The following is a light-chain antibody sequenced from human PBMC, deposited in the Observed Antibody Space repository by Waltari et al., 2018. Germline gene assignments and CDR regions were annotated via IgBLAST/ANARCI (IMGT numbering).Light chain of an antibody. J-gene: IGLJ3*02. CDR1: SHRSYY. CDR3: NSRDSSGNLWV. Sequence: SSELTQDHAVSVALGQTVRITCQGDSHRSYYASWYQQKPGQAPVLVLYGKNNRPSGIPDRFSGASSGNTASLTITGAQAEDEADYCCNSRDSSGNLWVFGGWTKLTVL. V-gene: IGLV3-19*01. CDR2: GKN.